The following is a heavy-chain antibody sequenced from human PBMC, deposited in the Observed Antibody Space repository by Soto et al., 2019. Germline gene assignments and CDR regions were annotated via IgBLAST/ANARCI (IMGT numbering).Heavy chain of an antibody. CDR3: ARDAGSWGY. J-gene: IGHJ4*02. D-gene: IGHD3-16*01. Sequence: EVQLVEPGGGLVQPGGSLRLSCAASGFTFTPYSMNWVRQAPGKGLEWVSYISSSSSTTYYADSVKGRFTISRDNAKNSLYLRMNSLRDEDTAVYYCARDAGSWGYWGQGTLVTVSS. CDR2: ISSSSSTT. CDR1: GFTFTPYS. V-gene: IGHV3-48*02.